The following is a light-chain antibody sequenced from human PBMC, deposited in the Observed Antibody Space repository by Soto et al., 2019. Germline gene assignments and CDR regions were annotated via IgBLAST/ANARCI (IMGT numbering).Light chain of an antibody. Sequence: EIVLTQSPGTLSLSPGERATLSCRASQSVSSSYLAWYQQKPGQAPRLLIHGASNRATGIPDRFSGSGSGTDFTLTISRLEPEDFAVYYCQQYGSSPSTFGPGTKVDIK. CDR2: GAS. V-gene: IGKV3-20*01. CDR1: QSVSSSY. J-gene: IGKJ3*01. CDR3: QQYGSSPST.